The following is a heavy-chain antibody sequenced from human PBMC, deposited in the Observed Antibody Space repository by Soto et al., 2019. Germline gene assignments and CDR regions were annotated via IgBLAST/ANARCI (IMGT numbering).Heavy chain of an antibody. CDR2: IIPIFGTA. J-gene: IGHJ6*02. CDR3: ARSGARPGDYYYGMVV. Sequence: QVQLVQSGAEVKKPGSSVKVSCKASGGTFSSYGVSWVRQAPGQGLEWMGGIIPIFGTANHAQKFQGRVTMTADESTSTAYMELSSLRSEDTAVYYCARSGARPGDYYYGMVVWGQGTTVTVSS. D-gene: IGHD3-10*01. CDR1: GGTFSSYG. V-gene: IGHV1-69*12.